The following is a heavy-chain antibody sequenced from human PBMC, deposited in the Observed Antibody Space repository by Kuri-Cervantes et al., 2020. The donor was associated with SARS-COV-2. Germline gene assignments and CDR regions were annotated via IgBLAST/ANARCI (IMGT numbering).Heavy chain of an antibody. V-gene: IGHV4-30-4*08. CDR1: GGSFSDYY. CDR2: IYYSGST. D-gene: IGHD1-1*01. CDR3: AREGDDGGFDY. J-gene: IGHJ4*02. Sequence: SETLSLTCAVYGGSFSDYYWSWIRQPPGKGLEWSGYIYYSGSTYYNPSLKSRVTISVDTSKNQFSLKLSSVTAADTAVYYCAREGDDGGFDYWGQGTLVTVSS.